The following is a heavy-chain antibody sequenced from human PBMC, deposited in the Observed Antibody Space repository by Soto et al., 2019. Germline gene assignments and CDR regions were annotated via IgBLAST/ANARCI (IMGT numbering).Heavy chain of an antibody. CDR1: GFSFSTSGVG. CDR3: AHRLPVRSGSYYLGWFDP. CDR2: IYWNDDK. V-gene: IGHV2-5*01. Sequence: QITLKESGPTLVKPTQTLTLTCTFSGFSFSTSGVGVGWIRQPPGKALEWLALIYWNDDKRYSPSLKSRLTITRDTSKNQVVLTMTIMDPVDTATYYCAHRLPVRSGSYYLGWFDPWGQGPLVPVSS. J-gene: IGHJ5*02. D-gene: IGHD3-10*01.